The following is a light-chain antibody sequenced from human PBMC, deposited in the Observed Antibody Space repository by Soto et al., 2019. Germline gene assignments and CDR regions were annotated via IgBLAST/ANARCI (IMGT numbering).Light chain of an antibody. CDR3: QQYRRLPFT. V-gene: IGKV1-33*01. Sequence: DIQMTQSPSSLSASVGDRVTITCQASQHISNYLNWYQQKPGKAPKLLIYGTFNLETGVPSRFSGSGSGRDFTLTISSLQPEDIATYHCQQYRRLPFTFGPGTKV. CDR1: QHISNY. CDR2: GTF. J-gene: IGKJ3*01.